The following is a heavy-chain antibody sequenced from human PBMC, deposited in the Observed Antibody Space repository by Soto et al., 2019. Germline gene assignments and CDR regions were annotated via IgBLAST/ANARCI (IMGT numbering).Heavy chain of an antibody. J-gene: IGHJ4*02. CDR2: ISGSGDST. CDR1: GFTFSSYA. V-gene: IGHV3-23*01. Sequence: PGGSLRLACAASGFTFSSYAMSWVRQAPGKGLEWVSAISGSGDSTYYADSVKGRFTISRDNSKNTLYLQMNSLRAEDTAVYYCAKRGVGFDFEYWGQRTLVTGSS. D-gene: IGHD1-26*01. CDR3: AKRGVGFDFEY.